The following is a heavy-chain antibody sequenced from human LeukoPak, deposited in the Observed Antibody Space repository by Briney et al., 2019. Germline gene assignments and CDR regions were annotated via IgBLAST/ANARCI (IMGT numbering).Heavy chain of an antibody. CDR2: IYSVGST. J-gene: IGHJ4*02. CDR1: GFTVSSNY. D-gene: IGHD3-22*01. CDR3: ARVSDSSGYDYGY. Sequence: QAGGPLRLSCAASGFTVSSNYMSWVRQAPGKGLEWVSVIYSVGSTYYADSVKGRFTISRDNSKNTLYLQMNSLRAEDTAVYYCARVSDSSGYDYGYWGQGTLVTVSS. V-gene: IGHV3-53*01.